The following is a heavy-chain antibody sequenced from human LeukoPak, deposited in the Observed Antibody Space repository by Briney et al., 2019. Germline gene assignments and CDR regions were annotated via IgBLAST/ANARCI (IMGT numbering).Heavy chain of an antibody. Sequence: GGSLRLSCAASGFTFDDYGMSWVRQSPGKGLEWVYGINWNGGSTGYAHSVKGRFTISRDNDKNSLYLQMNRLSAEDTALYYCAKDGRDDSYWGQGTLVTVPS. CDR1: GFTFDDYG. CDR3: AKDGRDDSY. CDR2: INWNGGST. V-gene: IGHV3-20*04. D-gene: IGHD3-22*01. J-gene: IGHJ4*02.